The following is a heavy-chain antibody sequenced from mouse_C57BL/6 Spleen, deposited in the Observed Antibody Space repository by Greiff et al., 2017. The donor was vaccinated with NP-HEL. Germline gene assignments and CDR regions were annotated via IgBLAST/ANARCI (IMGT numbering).Heavy chain of an antibody. J-gene: IGHJ2*01. CDR3: ARGNSGYYFDY. V-gene: IGHV1-76*01. CDR1: GYTFTDYY. Sequence: QVQLKQSGAELVRPGASVKLSCKASGYTFTDYYINWVKQRPGQGLEWIARIYPGSGNTYYNEKFKGKATLTAEKSSSTAYMQLSSLTSEDSAVYFCARGNSGYYFDYWGQGTTLTVSS. CDR2: IYPGSGNT. D-gene: IGHD3-2*02.